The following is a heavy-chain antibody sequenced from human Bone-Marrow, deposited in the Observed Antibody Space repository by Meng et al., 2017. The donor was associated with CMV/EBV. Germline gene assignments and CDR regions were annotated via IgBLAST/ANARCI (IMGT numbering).Heavy chain of an antibody. J-gene: IGHJ4*02. CDR2: IYSNGDT. D-gene: IGHD6-13*01. V-gene: IGHV3-53*01. CDR1: GFTVSNGY. CDR3: TKVPAADGSSEGDY. Sequence: CEACGFTVSNGYMNWVRKAPGKGLEWVSIIYSNGDTYYADSVKGRFSISRDNSKNTLYLQMNSLRVDDTAVYFCTKVPAADGSSEGDYWGQGALVTVSS.